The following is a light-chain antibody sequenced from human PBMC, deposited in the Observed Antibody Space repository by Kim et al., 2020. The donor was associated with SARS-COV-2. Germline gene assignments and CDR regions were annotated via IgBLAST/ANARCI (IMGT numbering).Light chain of an antibody. V-gene: IGKV1-39*01. J-gene: IGKJ2*01. CDR3: QQSYSTPPYT. CDR1: QSISSY. Sequence: AAVEDRVTITCRANQSISSYLNWYQQKPGKAPKLLIYAASSLQSGVTSRFSGSGSGTDFTLSISSLRPEDFATYYCQQSYSTPPYTFGQGTKLEI. CDR2: AAS.